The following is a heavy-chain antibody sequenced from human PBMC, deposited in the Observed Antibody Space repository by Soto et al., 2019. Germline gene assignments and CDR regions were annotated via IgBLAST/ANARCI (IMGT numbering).Heavy chain of an antibody. CDR1: GYSFTSDD. CDR3: ARTPRKGHFDY. Sequence: ASLKVGCKPSGYSFTSDDINCVRHAPGQGLEWLGWMNPDNGNTGYAQKFQDRVIMTRDTSTRTAYMALSSLRSEDTAVYYCARTPRKGHFDYWAQVALVTVYS. J-gene: IGHJ4*02. CDR2: MNPDNGNT. V-gene: IGHV1-8*01.